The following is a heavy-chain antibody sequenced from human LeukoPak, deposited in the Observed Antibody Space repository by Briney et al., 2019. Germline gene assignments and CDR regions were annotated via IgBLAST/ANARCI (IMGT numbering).Heavy chain of an antibody. Sequence: SQTLSLTCVVSGDSVSSKNGAWNWIRQSPSRGLEWLGRTYYRSKWYNDYAESMEGRMTISQDTSKNQYSLHLNSVTPDDTAVYYCARDFGTTGWHTFDYWGRGTTVTVSS. CDR1: GDSVSSKNGA. CDR3: ARDFGTTGWHTFDY. CDR2: TYYRSKWYN. V-gene: IGHV6-1*01. J-gene: IGHJ4*02. D-gene: IGHD6-19*01.